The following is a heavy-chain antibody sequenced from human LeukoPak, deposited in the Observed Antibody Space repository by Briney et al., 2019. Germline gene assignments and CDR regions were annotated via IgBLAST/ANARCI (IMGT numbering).Heavy chain of an antibody. CDR2: SYWDDDK. D-gene: IGHD4-17*01. CDR3: AHSGHSNGDYGLIFYY. Sequence: SGPTLANPPQTLTLTCTFSGFSLSTSGVGVGWIHQPPGTALEWLALSYWDDDKRYSPSLKSRLTITKDTSKNQVVLTMTNMDPVDTATYYCAHSGHSNGDYGLIFYYWGQGTLVTVSS. CDR1: GFSLSTSGVG. J-gene: IGHJ4*02. V-gene: IGHV2-5*02.